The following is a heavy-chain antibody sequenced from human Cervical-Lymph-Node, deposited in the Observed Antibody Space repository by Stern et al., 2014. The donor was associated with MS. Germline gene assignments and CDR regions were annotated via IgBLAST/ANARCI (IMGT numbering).Heavy chain of an antibody. D-gene: IGHD1-1*01. CDR2: ITDVAST. V-gene: IGHV3-53*01. J-gene: IGHJ4*02. Sequence: EVQLVESGGGVIQPGGSLRLSCTASGFTVSRDYMTWCRQAPGQGLEWVSLITDVASTFYTDSVKGRFTISRDDSKNTVYLHMTSLRAEDTAMYYCARDTSSPERSDWWGQGTLVTVSS. CDR1: GFTVSRDY. CDR3: ARDTSSPERSDW.